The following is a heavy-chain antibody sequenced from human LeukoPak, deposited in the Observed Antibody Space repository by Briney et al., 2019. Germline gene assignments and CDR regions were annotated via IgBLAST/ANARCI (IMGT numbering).Heavy chain of an antibody. CDR3: AKSRLRTTVVTPHFDY. CDR1: GFTFRSYS. V-gene: IGHV3-23*01. CDR2: INGSGGCT. Sequence: GSLILYCAASGFTFRSYSMNWVRQSPGKWLEWVSAINGSGGCTYYADSVKGRFTISRDNSKNTLYLQMNSLRAEDTAVYYCAKSRLRTTVVTPHFDYWGQGTLVTVSS. D-gene: IGHD4-23*01. J-gene: IGHJ4*02.